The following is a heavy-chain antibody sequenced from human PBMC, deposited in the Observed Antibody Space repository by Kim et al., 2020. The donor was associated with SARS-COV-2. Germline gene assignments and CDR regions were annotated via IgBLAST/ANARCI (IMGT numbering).Heavy chain of an antibody. CDR2: GGAT. CDR3: ATARDY. J-gene: IGHJ4*02. Sequence: GGATFHADSVRGRFTISRDTTNNAVYLQSISLRAGDTAIYYCATARDYWGQGTLVTVSS. D-gene: IGHD6-25*01. V-gene: IGHV3-53*01.